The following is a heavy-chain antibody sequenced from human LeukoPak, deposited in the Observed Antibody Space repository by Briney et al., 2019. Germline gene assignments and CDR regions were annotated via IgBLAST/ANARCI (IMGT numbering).Heavy chain of an antibody. D-gene: IGHD6-13*01. CDR3: ARDRVQQQYFDY. V-gene: IGHV4-31*03. CDR2: IYHSGST. Sequence: SQTLSLTCTVSGGSISSDGYYWSWIRQHPGKGLEWIGYIYHSGSTYYNPSLKSRVTISIDTSTDQFSLRLSSVTAADTAVYYCARDRVQQQYFDYWGQGTLVTVSS. CDR1: GGSISSDGYY. J-gene: IGHJ4*02.